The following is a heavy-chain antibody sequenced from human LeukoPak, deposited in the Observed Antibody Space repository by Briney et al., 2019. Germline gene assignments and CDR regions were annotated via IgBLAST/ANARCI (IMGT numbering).Heavy chain of an antibody. CDR1: GSTFSGYY. D-gene: IGHD3-10*01. CDR3: ATSGMVGGIDV. V-gene: IGHV1-2*02. CDR2: TNTNNGGT. Sequence: ASAQVSCKASGSTFSGYYMHWVRHAPRQGVEWMGWTNTNNGGTMNAQKTQGRVTMTRDTYIRTDNMGLNRLRSDDSAIYYCATSGMVGGIDVWGQGTTLTVSS. J-gene: IGHJ6*02.